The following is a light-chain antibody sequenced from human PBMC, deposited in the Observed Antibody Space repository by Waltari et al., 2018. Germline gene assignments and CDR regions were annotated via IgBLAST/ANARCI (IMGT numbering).Light chain of an antibody. CDR2: GAS. CDR1: QGISNW. CDR3: QQASSFPIT. J-gene: IGKJ3*01. Sequence: DIQMTQSPSSVFASVGDRVTITCRASQGISNWLAWYQQKPGKAPKLLIYGASSLQTGVPERFSGSGSGTEFTLTIRSLQPEDFATYYCQQASSFPITFGPGTKVEIK. V-gene: IGKV1-12*01.